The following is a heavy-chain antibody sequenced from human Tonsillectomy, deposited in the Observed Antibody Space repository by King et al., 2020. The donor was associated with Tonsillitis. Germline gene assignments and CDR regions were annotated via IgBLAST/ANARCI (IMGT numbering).Heavy chain of an antibody. CDR1: GYSISSGYY. J-gene: IGHJ3*02. CDR3: ARGGYYYDDAFDI. CDR2: IYHSGST. D-gene: IGHD3-22*01. Sequence: QLQESGPGLVKPSETLSLTCTVSGYSISSGYYWGWIRQPPGKGLEWIGSIYHSGSTYYNPSLKSRVTISVDTSKNQFSLKLSSVTAADTAVYYCARGGYYYDDAFDIWGQGTMVTVSS. V-gene: IGHV4-38-2*02.